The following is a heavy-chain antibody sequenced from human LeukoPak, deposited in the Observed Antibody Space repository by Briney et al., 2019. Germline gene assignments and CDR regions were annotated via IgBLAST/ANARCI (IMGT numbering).Heavy chain of an antibody. CDR2: INPNSGGT. J-gene: IGHJ4*02. D-gene: IGHD3-3*01. Sequence: ASVKVSCKASGYTFTDYYMHWVRQAPGQGLEWMGWINPNSGGTNYAQKFQGRVTMTRDTSISTAYMELSRLRSDGTAVYYCARAEYDFWSGYYTNPQLNFDYWGQGTLVTVSS. CDR1: GYTFTDYY. V-gene: IGHV1-2*02. CDR3: ARAEYDFWSGYYTNPQLNFDY.